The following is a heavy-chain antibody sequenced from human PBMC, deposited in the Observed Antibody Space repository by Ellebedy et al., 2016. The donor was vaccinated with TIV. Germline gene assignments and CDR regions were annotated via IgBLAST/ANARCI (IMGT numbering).Heavy chain of an antibody. CDR1: GGTFSSYA. CDR2: IIPIFGTA. J-gene: IGHJ4*02. V-gene: IGHV1-69*13. CDR3: ATAYGITGTTSY. Sequence: SVKVSCXASGGTFSSYAISWVRQAPGQGLEWMGGIIPIFGTANYAQKFQGRVTITADESTSTAYMELSSLRSEDTAVYYCATAYGITGTTSYWGQGTLVTVSS. D-gene: IGHD1-7*01.